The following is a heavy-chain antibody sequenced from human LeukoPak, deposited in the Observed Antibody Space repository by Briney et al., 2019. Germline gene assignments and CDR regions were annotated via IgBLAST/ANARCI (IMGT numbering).Heavy chain of an antibody. D-gene: IGHD5-12*01. Sequence: PSETLSLTCTVSGGSISSYYWRWVRQPPGKGLEWIGYIYYSGSTNYNPSLKSRVTISADTSKNQFSLRLSSVTAADTAVYYCARDWGGYSGYDYAFDIWGQGTMVTVSS. CDR1: GGSISSYY. V-gene: IGHV4-59*01. CDR3: ARDWGGYSGYDYAFDI. J-gene: IGHJ3*02. CDR2: IYYSGST.